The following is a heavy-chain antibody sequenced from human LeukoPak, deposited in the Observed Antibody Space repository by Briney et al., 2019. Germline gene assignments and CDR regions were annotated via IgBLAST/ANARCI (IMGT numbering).Heavy chain of an antibody. J-gene: IGHJ3*02. CDR1: GFTFSIYW. V-gene: IGHV3-74*01. CDR3: ARVHGRAAFDI. CDR2: ISSDGSST. Sequence: GGSLRLSCAASGFTFSIYWMHWVRQAPGKGPVWVSRISSDGSSTSYADSVKGRFTISRDNSKNTLYLQMNSLRAEDTAVYYCARVHGRAAFDIWGQGTMVTVSS.